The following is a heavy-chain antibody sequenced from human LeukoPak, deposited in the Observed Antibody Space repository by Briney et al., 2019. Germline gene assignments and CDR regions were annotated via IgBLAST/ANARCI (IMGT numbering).Heavy chain of an antibody. Sequence: GGSLRLSCAASGFTFSDYYMSWIRQAPGKGLEWVANIKQDGSEKYYVDSVKGRFTISRDNAKNSLYLQMNSLRAEDTAVYYCARIGRTEALDYWGQGTLVTVSS. CDR3: ARIGRTEALDY. CDR1: GFTFSDYY. V-gene: IGHV3-7*01. CDR2: IKQDGSEK. J-gene: IGHJ4*02.